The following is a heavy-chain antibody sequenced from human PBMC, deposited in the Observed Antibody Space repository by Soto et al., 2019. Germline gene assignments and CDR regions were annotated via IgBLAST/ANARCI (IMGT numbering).Heavy chain of an antibody. J-gene: IGHJ4*02. V-gene: IGHV4-34*01. CDR3: ARLWSGSKYFDY. CDR1: GGSFSGYY. CDR2: INHSGGT. D-gene: IGHD1-26*01. Sequence: TLSLTCAVYGGSFSGYYWSWIRQPPGKGLEWIGEINHSGGTNYNPSLKSRVTISVDTSKNQFSLKLSSVTAADTAVYYCARLWSGSKYFDYWGQGTLVTVSS.